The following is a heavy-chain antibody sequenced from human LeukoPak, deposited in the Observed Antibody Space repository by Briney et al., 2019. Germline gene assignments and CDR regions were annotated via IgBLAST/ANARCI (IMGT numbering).Heavy chain of an antibody. CDR3: ARDLDSSGYYYRSAPRCWFDP. Sequence: ASVKVSCKASGYTFTSYYMHWVRQAPGQGLEWMGIINPSGGSTSYAQKFRGRVTMTRDMSTSTVYMELSSLRSEDTAVYYCARDLDSSGYYYRSAPRCWFDPWGQGTLVTVSS. J-gene: IGHJ5*02. CDR1: GYTFTSYY. CDR2: INPSGGST. V-gene: IGHV1-46*01. D-gene: IGHD3-22*01.